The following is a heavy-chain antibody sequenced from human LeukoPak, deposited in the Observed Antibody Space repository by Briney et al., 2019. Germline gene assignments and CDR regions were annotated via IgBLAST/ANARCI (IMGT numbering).Heavy chain of an antibody. V-gene: IGHV3-23*01. J-gene: IGHJ3*02. D-gene: IGHD4-23*01. CDR2: ISGSGGST. Sequence: GGSLRLSCAASGFTFSSYAMSWVRQAPGKGLEWVSAISGSGGSTYYADSVKGRFTISRDNSKNTLYPQMNSLRAEDTAVYYCAKDGDYGGPPGDAFDIWGQGTMVTVSS. CDR1: GFTFSSYA. CDR3: AKDGDYGGPPGDAFDI.